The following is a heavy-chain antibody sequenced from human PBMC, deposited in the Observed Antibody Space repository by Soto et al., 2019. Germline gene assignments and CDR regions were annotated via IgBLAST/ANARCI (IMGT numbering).Heavy chain of an antibody. CDR3: AMEYSSGWFRRIAAYDI. Sequence: ASVKDSCKASGYTFTGYYMHWVRQAPAQGLEWMGWNNPNSGGTNYAQKFQGRVTMTRDTCISTAYMALSRLRSDDTAVYYCAMEYSSGWFRRIAAYDIWGQGTMVTVSS. CDR2: NNPNSGGT. V-gene: IGHV1-2*02. D-gene: IGHD6-19*01. CDR1: GYTFTGYY. J-gene: IGHJ3*02.